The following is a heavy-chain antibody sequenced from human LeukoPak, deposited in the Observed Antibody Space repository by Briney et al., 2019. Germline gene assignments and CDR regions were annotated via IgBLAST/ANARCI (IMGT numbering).Heavy chain of an antibody. CDR2: ISYDGSNK. CDR1: GFTFSSYG. Sequence: PGGSLRLSCAASGFTFSSYGMHWVLQAPGKGLEWVAVISYDGSNKYYADSVKGRFTISRDNSKNTLYLQMNSLRAEDTAVYHCAKEVAPGGDYFDYWGQGTLVTVSS. J-gene: IGHJ4*02. D-gene: IGHD5-12*01. V-gene: IGHV3-30*18. CDR3: AKEVAPGGDYFDY.